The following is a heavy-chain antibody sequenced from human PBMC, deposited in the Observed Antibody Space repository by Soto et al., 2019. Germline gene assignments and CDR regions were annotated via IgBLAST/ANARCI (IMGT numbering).Heavy chain of an antibody. CDR3: ARTSGYYFYDY. J-gene: IGHJ4*02. V-gene: IGHV1-3*01. D-gene: IGHD3-3*01. CDR1: GYTFTSYA. CDR2: INAGNGNT. Sequence: QVQLVQSGAEVKKPGATEKVSCKASGYTFTSYAMHWVRQAPGQRLEWMGWINAGNGNTKSSQKFQGRVTITRDTSASTAYMELSSLRSEDTAVYYCARTSGYYFYDYWGQGTLVTVSS.